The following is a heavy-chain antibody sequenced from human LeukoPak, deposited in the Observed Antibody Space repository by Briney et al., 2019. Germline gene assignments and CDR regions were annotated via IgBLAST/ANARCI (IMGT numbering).Heavy chain of an antibody. CDR1: GFTFGSYA. CDR2: ISYDGSNK. V-gene: IGHV3-30-3*01. Sequence: GGSLTLSCAASGFTFGSYAMHWVRQEPSKGLKRVEVISYDGSNKYYADSVKDRFTISRDNSKNTLYLQMNSLRAEDTAVYYCARGFFYDSSGRHFDYWGQGTLVTVSS. CDR3: ARGFFYDSSGRHFDY. D-gene: IGHD3-22*01. J-gene: IGHJ4*02.